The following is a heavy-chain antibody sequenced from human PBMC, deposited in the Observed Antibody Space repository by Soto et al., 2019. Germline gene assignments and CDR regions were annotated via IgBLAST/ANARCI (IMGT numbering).Heavy chain of an antibody. J-gene: IGHJ2*01. CDR2: LSGSGVST. Sequence: EVQLLESGGGLVQPGGSLRLSCAASGFIFGGNAMSWVRQAPGKGLEWVSGLSGSGVSTYYAASVRGRFTISRDNWKNTLFLQMNSLRAEDTAVYYCAKSIGPDYGYSNWYFDLWGRGTLVTVSS. CDR3: AKSIGPDYGYSNWYFDL. V-gene: IGHV3-23*01. CDR1: GFIFGGNA. D-gene: IGHD4-17*01.